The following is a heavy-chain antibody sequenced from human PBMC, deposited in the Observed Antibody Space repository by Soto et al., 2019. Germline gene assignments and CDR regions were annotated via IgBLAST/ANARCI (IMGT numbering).Heavy chain of an antibody. J-gene: IGHJ5*02. CDR3: AKGDNLGPKTGYAFGP. CDR1: GDSVSSNTAS. D-gene: IGHD5-12*01. Sequence: SQTLSLTCAISGDSVSSNTASWNWIRQSPSRGLEWLGRTYFRSKWYNDYAVSVKSRIIINPDTSNNQFSLQLNSATPEDTAVYFCAKGDNLGPKTGYAFGPWGQGIMVTVSS. CDR2: TYFRSKWYN. V-gene: IGHV6-1*01.